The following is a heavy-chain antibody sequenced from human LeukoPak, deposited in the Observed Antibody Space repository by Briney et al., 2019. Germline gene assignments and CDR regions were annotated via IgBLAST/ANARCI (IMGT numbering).Heavy chain of an antibody. J-gene: IGHJ4*02. CDR1: GFTFSDYY. D-gene: IGHD6-13*01. CDR2: ISSSSSYT. V-gene: IGHV3-11*03. Sequence: PGRSLRLSCAASGFTFSDYYMSWIRQAPGKGLESVSYISSSSSYTNYADSLKGRFTISRDNAKNSLYLQMNSLRAEDTAMYYCARMSGIAAATYFDYWGQGTLVTVSS. CDR3: ARMSGIAAATYFDY.